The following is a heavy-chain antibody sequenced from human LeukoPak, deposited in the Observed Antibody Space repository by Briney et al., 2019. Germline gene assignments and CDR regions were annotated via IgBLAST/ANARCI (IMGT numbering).Heavy chain of an antibody. CDR2: IKQDGSEK. D-gene: IGHD3-22*01. V-gene: IGHV3-7*01. J-gene: IGHJ4*02. Sequence: PGGSLRLSCAASGFTFSSYWMSWVRQAPGKGLEWVANIKQDGSEKYYVDSVKGRFTISRDNAKNSLYLQMNSLRAEDTAVHYCARDREVVYYYDSSGPGFVDYWGQGTLVTVSS. CDR3: ARDREVVYYYDSSGPGFVDY. CDR1: GFTFSSYW.